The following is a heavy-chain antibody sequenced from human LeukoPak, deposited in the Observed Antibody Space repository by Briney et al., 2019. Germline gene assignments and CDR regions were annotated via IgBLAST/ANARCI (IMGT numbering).Heavy chain of an antibody. CDR1: GGTFSSYT. D-gene: IGHD2-2*01. V-gene: IGHV1-69*04. Sequence: SVKVSCKASGGTFSSYTISWVRQAPGQGLEWMGRIIPILGIANYAQKFQGRVTITADKSTSTAYMELSSLRSEDTAVYYCWRDGRSGYCSSTSCYTSPVDYWGQGTLVTVSS. CDR2: IIPILGIA. J-gene: IGHJ4*02. CDR3: WRDGRSGYCSSTSCYTSPVDY.